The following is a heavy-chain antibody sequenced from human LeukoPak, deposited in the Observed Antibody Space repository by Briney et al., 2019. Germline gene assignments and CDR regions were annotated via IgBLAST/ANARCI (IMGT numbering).Heavy chain of an antibody. CDR1: GGSFSSSSNY. D-gene: IGHD6-19*01. J-gene: IGHJ3*02. CDR3: ARHRANPVARKDAFDI. CDR2: VHYSGTT. Sequence: PETLSLTCTVTGGSFSSSSNYWGWIRQPPGKGLEWIGTVHYSGTTYYKSSLKSRVTMSVDTSKNQFSLKLSSVTAADTALYYCARHRANPVARKDAFDIWGQGTMVTVSS. V-gene: IGHV4-39*01.